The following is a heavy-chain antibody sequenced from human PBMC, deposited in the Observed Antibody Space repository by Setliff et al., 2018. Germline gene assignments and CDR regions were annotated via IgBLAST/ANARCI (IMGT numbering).Heavy chain of an antibody. CDR3: ARGGTYRYFDY. Sequence: ETLSLTCTVSGGSISTYYWSWIRQPPGKGLEFIGYVYYSGLTNYDPSLKSRVTMSVDSSKNQFSLKLSSVTAADTAVYYCARGGTYRYFDYWGQGALVTVSS. J-gene: IGHJ4*02. CDR1: GGSISTYY. V-gene: IGHV4-59*01. CDR2: VYYSGLT.